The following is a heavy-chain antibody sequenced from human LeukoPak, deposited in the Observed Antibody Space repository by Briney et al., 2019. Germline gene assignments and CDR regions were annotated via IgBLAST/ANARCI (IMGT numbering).Heavy chain of an antibody. CDR1: GGTFSSYA. J-gene: IGHJ6*03. CDR3: ARGKELGYSGYVDPGEYFYYYYMDV. D-gene: IGHD5-12*01. CDR2: IIPIFGTA. V-gene: IGHV1-69*05. Sequence: GSSVKVSCKASGGTFSSYAISWVRQAPGQGLEWMGGIIPIFGTANYAQKFQGRVTITTDESTSTAYMELSSLRSEDTAVYYCARGKELGYSGYVDPGEYFYYYYMDVWGIGTTVTVSS.